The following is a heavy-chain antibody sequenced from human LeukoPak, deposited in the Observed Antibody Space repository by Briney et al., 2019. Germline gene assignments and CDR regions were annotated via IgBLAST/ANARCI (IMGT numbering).Heavy chain of an antibody. CDR2: INHSGST. J-gene: IGHJ4*02. CDR1: GGSFSDYY. CDR3: ARESNSSGWFEGDY. V-gene: IGHV4-34*01. D-gene: IGHD6-19*01. Sequence: SETLSLTCAVSGGSFSDYYWSWTRQPPGKGLEWIGEINHSGSTNYNPSLKSRVTISLDTSKNQFSLKLRSVTAADTAVYYCARESNSSGWFEGDYWGQGTLVTVSS.